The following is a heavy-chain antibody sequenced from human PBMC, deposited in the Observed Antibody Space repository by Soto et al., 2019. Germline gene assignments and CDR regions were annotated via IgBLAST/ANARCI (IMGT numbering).Heavy chain of an antibody. CDR2: ISYDGSNK. J-gene: IGHJ5*02. V-gene: IGHV3-30-3*01. CDR3: ARAWELGWFDP. Sequence: QVQLVESGGGVVQPGRSLRLSCAASGFTFSSYAMHWVRQAPGKGLEWVAVISYDGSNKYYADSVKGRFTISRDNSKNTLYLQMNSLRAEDTAVYYCARAWELGWFDPWGQGTLVTVSS. D-gene: IGHD1-26*01. CDR1: GFTFSSYA.